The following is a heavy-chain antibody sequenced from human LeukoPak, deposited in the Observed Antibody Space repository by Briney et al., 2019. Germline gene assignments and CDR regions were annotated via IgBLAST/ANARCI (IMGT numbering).Heavy chain of an antibody. Sequence: PGGSLRLSCAASGFTFSSYSMNWVRQAPGKGLEWVSYISSSSSTIYYADSVKGRFTISRDNAKNSLYLQMNSLRAEDTAVYYCARGRSSYGDYDDYWGQGTLVTVSS. CDR1: GFTFSSYS. V-gene: IGHV3-48*04. CDR3: ARGRSSYGDYDDY. D-gene: IGHD4-17*01. CDR2: ISSSSSTI. J-gene: IGHJ4*02.